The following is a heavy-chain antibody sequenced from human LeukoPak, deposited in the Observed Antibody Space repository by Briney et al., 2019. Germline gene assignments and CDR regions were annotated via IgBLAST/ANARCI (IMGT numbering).Heavy chain of an antibody. CDR1: GFTFSSYG. D-gene: IGHD3-22*01. CDR3: AKDPYSSRMEYFQY. V-gene: IGHV3-30*18. J-gene: IGHJ1*01. Sequence: GGSLRLSCVASGFTFSSYGMHWVRQAPGKGLEWVXFISYDGNDKYYADSVKGRFSISRDNSKNTLYLEMSSLRTEDTAVYYCAKDPYSSRMEYFQYWGQGTLVIVSS. CDR2: ISYDGNDK.